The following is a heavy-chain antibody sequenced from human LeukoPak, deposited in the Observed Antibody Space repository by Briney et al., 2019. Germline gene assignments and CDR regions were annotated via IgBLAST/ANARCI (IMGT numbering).Heavy chain of an antibody. Sequence: GGSLRLSCAVSGITLSNYGMSWVRQAPGKGLEWVAGISGSGGGTTYAASVKGRFTISRNNPKNTLYLQMNSLRAEDTSVYFCAKRGVVIRVILVGFHKEAYYFDSWGQGALVTVSS. CDR3: AKRGVVIRVILVGFHKEAYYFDS. CDR2: ISGSGGGT. D-gene: IGHD3-22*01. J-gene: IGHJ4*02. CDR1: GITLSNYG. V-gene: IGHV3-23*01.